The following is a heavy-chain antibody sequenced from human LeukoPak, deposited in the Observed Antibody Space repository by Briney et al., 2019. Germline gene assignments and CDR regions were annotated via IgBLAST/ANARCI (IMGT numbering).Heavy chain of an antibody. D-gene: IGHD3-10*01. Sequence: PGGSLRLSCAASGFTFSNYEMNWVRQAPGKGLEWISYISASGNPMFYADSVKGRFTISRDNAKNSLYLQMNSLRAEDTAIYYCAKDGGSGTLYWGQGTLVTVSS. CDR1: GFTFSNYE. CDR3: AKDGGSGTLY. V-gene: IGHV3-48*03. J-gene: IGHJ4*02. CDR2: ISASGNPM.